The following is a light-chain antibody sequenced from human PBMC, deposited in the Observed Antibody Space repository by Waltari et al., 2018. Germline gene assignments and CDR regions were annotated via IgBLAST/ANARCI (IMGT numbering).Light chain of an antibody. V-gene: IGKV1-39*01. CDR3: QQSYTSPQFT. CDR1: QNIGIY. J-gene: IGKJ3*01. CDR2: AAS. Sequence: DIKIPQSQSSLSASVGDRVTITCRASQNIGIYLNWYQHKPGKAPNLLIYAASSTQSGVPSRFSGSGSGTDFTLTISNLQPADFATYYCQQSYTSPQFTFGPGTKVDIK.